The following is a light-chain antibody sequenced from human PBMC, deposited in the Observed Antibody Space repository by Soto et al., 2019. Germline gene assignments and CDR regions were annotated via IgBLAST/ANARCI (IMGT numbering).Light chain of an antibody. CDR1: SSDVGSYNL. Sequence: QSALTQPASVSGSPGQSITISCTGTSSDVGSYNLVSWYQQHPGKAPKLMIYEVSKRPSGVSNRFSGSKSGNTASLTISGPQAEDEADYYCCSYAGSSTFVFGGGTKLTV. CDR3: CSYAGSSTFV. CDR2: EVS. J-gene: IGLJ2*01. V-gene: IGLV2-23*02.